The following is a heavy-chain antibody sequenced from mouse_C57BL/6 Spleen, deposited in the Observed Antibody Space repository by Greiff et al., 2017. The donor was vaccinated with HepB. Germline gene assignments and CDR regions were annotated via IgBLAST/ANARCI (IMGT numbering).Heavy chain of an antibody. Sequence: QVQLQQSGAELMKPGASVKLSCKATGYTFTGYWIEWVKQRPGHGLEWIGEILPGSGSTNYNEKFKGKATFTADTSSNTAYMQRSSLTTEDSAIYYCARRDYDGYYAWFAYWGQGTLVTVSA. V-gene: IGHV1-9*01. J-gene: IGHJ3*01. CDR2: ILPGSGST. D-gene: IGHD2-3*01. CDR1: GYTFTGYW. CDR3: ARRDYDGYYAWFAY.